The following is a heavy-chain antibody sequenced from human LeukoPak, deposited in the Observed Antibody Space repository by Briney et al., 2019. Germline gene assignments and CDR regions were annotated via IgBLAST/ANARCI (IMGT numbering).Heavy chain of an antibody. J-gene: IGHJ4*02. CDR1: GFTFSSYA. Sequence: GGSLRLSCAASGFTFSSYAMSWVRQAPGKGLEWVSAISGSGGSTYYADSVKGRFTISRDNSKNTLYLQMNSLRAEDTAVYYCAKDNEEVWSGPKSLFDYWGQGTLVTVSS. CDR2: ISGSGGST. V-gene: IGHV3-23*01. D-gene: IGHD3-3*01. CDR3: AKDNEEVWSGPKSLFDY.